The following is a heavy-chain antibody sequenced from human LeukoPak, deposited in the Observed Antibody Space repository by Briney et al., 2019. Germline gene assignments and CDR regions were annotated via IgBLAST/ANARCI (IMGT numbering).Heavy chain of an antibody. D-gene: IGHD3-22*01. Sequence: GGSLRLSCAASGFTFSNAWMNWVRQAPGKGLEWVSYISSSSSTIYYADSVKGRFTISSDNAKNSLYLQMNSLRAEDTAVYYCAAGRGSGYGWGQGTLVTVSS. CDR3: AAGRGSGYG. CDR2: ISSSSSTI. CDR1: GFTFSNAW. V-gene: IGHV3-48*01. J-gene: IGHJ4*02.